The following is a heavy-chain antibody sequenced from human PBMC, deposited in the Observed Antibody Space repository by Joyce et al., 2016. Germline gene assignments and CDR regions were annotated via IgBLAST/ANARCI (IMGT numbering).Heavy chain of an antibody. CDR3: ARDLGIDFGDYGLSY. CDR1: GASVTSNSYY. J-gene: IGHJ4*02. Sequence: QVQLQESGPGLVKPSGTLSLSCAVSGASVTSNSYYWNLIRQSPGRGLEWIGYIYYNGSNSYNPSLKSRISISMDTSKNQVALTLNSVTAADTGIYFCARDLGIDFGDYGLSYWGQGTPVAVSS. CDR2: IYYNGSN. D-gene: IGHD4-17*01. V-gene: IGHV4-61*01.